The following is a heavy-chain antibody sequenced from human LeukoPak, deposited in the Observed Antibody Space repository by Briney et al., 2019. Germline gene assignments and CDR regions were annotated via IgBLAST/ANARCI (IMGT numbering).Heavy chain of an antibody. J-gene: IGHJ4*02. CDR2: ISAYNGNT. Sequence: ASVKVSCKASGYTFTCYGISWVRQAPRQGHEWMGWISAYNGNTNYAQKLQGRVTMTTDTSTSTAYMELRSLRSDDTAVYYCARCIAVAGYFDYWGQGTLVTVSS. CDR3: ARCIAVAGYFDY. D-gene: IGHD6-19*01. V-gene: IGHV1-18*01. CDR1: GYTFTCYG.